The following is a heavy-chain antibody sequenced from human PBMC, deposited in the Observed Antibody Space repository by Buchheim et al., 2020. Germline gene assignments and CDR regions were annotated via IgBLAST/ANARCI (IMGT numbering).Heavy chain of an antibody. CDR1: GFSLSTSGVG. V-gene: IGHV2-5*02. J-gene: IGHJ4*02. Sequence: QITLKESGPMLVKPTQTLTLTCTFSGFSLSTSGVGVGWIRQPPGKALEWLALIYWDDDKRYSPSLKSRLTITKDTSKNQVVLTITNRDPMDTATSYCAHMSAAATRLGTFGYWGQRAL. CDR3: AHMSAAATRLGTFGY. D-gene: IGHD2-2*01. CDR2: IYWDDDK.